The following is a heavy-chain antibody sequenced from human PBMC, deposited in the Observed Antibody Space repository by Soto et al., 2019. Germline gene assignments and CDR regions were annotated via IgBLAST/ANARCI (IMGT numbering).Heavy chain of an antibody. CDR2: ISGSGGST. D-gene: IGHD1-26*01. CDR1: GFTFSSYA. Sequence: GVLRLSCAASGFTFSSYAMHWVRQAPGKGLEWVSAISGSGGSTYYADSVKGRFTISRDNSKNTLYLQMNSLRAEDTAVYYCAKVLVGATTSPFDYWGQGTLVTVSS. CDR3: AKVLVGATTSPFDY. J-gene: IGHJ4*02. V-gene: IGHV3-23*01.